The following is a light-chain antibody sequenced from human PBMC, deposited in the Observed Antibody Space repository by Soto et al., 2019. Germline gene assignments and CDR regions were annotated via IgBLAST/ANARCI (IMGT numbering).Light chain of an antibody. CDR2: DVN. CDR3: SSTYV. J-gene: IGLJ1*01. V-gene: IGLV2-14*03. Sequence: QSALTQPASVSGSPGQSIAISCTGTSSDVGAYNYVSWYQQHPGKAPKLMIYDVNNRPSGVSNRFSGSKSGNTASLTISGLQAEDEADYTTSSTYVFGTGTQLTVL. CDR1: SSDVGAYNY.